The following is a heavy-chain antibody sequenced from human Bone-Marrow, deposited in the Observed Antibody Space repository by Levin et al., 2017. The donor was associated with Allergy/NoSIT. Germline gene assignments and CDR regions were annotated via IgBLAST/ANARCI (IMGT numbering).Heavy chain of an antibody. CDR2: TSDDGTIK. Sequence: PGGSLRLSCVPSTIAFSAYAFHWVRRAPGKGLEWVALTSDDGTIKYYADSVKGRFTISRDNSKKTLYLQTNSLRPEDTALYYCARSREGYNLKAFDFWGLGTMVTVSS. CDR3: ARSREGYNLKAFDF. V-gene: IGHV3-30*04. J-gene: IGHJ3*01. CDR1: TIAFSAYA. D-gene: IGHD5-24*01.